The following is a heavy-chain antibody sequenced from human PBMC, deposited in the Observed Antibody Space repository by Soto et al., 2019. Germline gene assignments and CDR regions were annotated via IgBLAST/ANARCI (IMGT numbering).Heavy chain of an antibody. CDR2: IDYSGST. D-gene: IGHD3-16*02. Sequence: TLSLTCTVSGRSIRSGGSYWSWIRQHPGKGLEWIGYIDYSGSTNYNPSLKSRVTISVDTSKNQFSLKLSSVTAADTAVYYCARLREDVWGSYRYFDYWGQGTLVTVSS. CDR3: ARLREDVWGSYRYFDY. J-gene: IGHJ4*02. CDR1: GRSIRSGGSY. V-gene: IGHV4-31*03.